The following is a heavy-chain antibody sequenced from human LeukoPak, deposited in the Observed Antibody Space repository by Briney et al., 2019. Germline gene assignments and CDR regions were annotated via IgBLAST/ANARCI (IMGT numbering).Heavy chain of an antibody. CDR2: IRFDGSNK. V-gene: IGHV3-30*02. CDR3: AKGGGYEAQYYYYYLDV. J-gene: IGHJ6*03. D-gene: IGHD5-12*01. CDR1: GFTFSSYG. Sequence: GGSLRLSCAASGFTFSSYGMSWVRQAPGKGLEWVAFIRFDGSNKYYADSVKGRFTISRDNSKNTLYLQMKSLRAEDTAVYYCAKGGGYEAQYYYYYLDVWGKGTTVTISS.